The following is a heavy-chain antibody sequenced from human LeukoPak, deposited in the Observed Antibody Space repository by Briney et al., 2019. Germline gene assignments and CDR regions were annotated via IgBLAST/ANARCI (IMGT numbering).Heavy chain of an antibody. D-gene: IGHD3-22*01. CDR1: GFTFSSYT. CDR2: ISSSSSTI. CDR3: ARDFSDDSSGYYGELDY. Sequence: GGSLRLSCAASGFTFSSYTMSWVRQAPGKGLEWVSYISSSSSTIYYADSVKGRFTISRDNAKNSLYLQMNSLRAEDTAVYYCARDFSDDSSGYYGELDYWGQGTLVTVSS. J-gene: IGHJ4*02. V-gene: IGHV3-48*01.